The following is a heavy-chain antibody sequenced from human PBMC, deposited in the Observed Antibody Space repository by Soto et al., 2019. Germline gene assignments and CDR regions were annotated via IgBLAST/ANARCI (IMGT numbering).Heavy chain of an antibody. CDR3: AREGAIVPRFFDP. CDR2: IYWNDDK. V-gene: IGHV2-5*01. J-gene: IGHJ5*02. D-gene: IGHD1-26*01. CDR1: GFSLITNGVG. Sequence: QITLKESGPTLVKPTQTLTLICSFSGFSLITNGVGVGWIRQPPGKALEWLALIYWNDDKRYSPSLKSRLTITQDPSKNRVVLTMTNLDPVDTATYYCAREGAIVPRFFDPWGQGGLVTVFS.